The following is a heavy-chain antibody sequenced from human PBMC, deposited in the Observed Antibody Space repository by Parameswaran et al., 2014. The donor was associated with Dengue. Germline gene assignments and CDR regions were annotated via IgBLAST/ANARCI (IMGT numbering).Heavy chain of an antibody. CDR3: ARSTVTRLYYFDY. V-gene: IGHV3-7*01. CDR2: IKQDGSEK. J-gene: IGHJ4*02. D-gene: IGHD4-17*01. Sequence: RWIRQPPGKGLEWVANIKQDGSEKYYVDSVKGRFTISRDNAKNSLYLQMNSLRAEDTAVYYCARSTVTRLYYFDYWGQGTLVTVSS.